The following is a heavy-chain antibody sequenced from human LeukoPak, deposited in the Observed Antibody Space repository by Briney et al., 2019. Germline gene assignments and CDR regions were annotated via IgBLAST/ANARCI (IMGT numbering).Heavy chain of an antibody. CDR3: ARHFTYKYDSRGYPRDAFDI. CDR1: GGSISSSSYY. J-gene: IGHJ3*02. V-gene: IGHV4-39*01. Sequence: KASETLSLTCTVSGGSISSSSYYWGWIRQPPGKGLEWIGSIYCSGSTYYNPSLKSRVTISLDMSKNQFSLKLSSVTAADTALYYCARHFTYKYDSRGYPRDAFDIWGQGTRVTVSS. CDR2: IYCSGST. D-gene: IGHD3-22*01.